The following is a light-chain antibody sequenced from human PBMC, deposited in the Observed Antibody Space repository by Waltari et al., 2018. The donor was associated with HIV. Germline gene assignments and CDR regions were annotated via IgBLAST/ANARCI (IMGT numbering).Light chain of an antibody. CDR3: ETLDDNLNGPV. J-gene: IGLJ2*01. V-gene: IGLV1-44*01. Sequence: QSVLTQPPSASGTPGQRVTISCSGRSSNIGNNAVSWYQQFPGTAPKLLIYSKNQRPSGVPDRFAGSKSGTSASLAISGLQSEDEANYYCETLDDNLNGPVFGGGTKLTVL. CDR2: SKN. CDR1: SSNIGNNA.